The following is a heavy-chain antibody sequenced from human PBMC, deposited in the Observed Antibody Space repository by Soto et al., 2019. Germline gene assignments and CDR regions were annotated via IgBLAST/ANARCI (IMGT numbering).Heavy chain of an antibody. CDR2: IKQDGSEE. V-gene: IGHV3-7*03. J-gene: IGHJ3*02. Sequence: GGSLRRPCAASAFTFSSYWMSWVRQAPGKGLEWVANIKQDGSEEYYVDSVKGRFTISRDNAKNSLYLQMNSLRAEDTAVYYCARTGGYSYGYDAFDIWGQGTMVTVSS. CDR3: ARTGGYSYGYDAFDI. CDR1: AFTFSSYW. D-gene: IGHD5-18*01.